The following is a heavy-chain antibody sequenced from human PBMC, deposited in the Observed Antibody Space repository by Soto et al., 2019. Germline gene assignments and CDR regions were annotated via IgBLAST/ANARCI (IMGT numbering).Heavy chain of an antibody. V-gene: IGHV4-39*01. J-gene: IGHJ5*02. Sequence: SETLSLTCIVSGGSISSSSYYWGWIRQPPGKGLEWIGSIYYSGSTYYNPSLKSRVTISVDTSKNQFSLKLSSVTAADTAVFYCARNRARNWFDTWGQGTLVTVSS. D-gene: IGHD6-6*01. CDR1: GGSISSSSYY. CDR2: IYYSGST. CDR3: ARNRARNWFDT.